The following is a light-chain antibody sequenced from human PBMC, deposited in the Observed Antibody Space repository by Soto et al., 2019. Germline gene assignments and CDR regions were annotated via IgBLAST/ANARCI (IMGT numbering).Light chain of an antibody. CDR3: QQSYSTPLT. Sequence: DIQVTQSPSSLSASVGYTVSPTFSSSQTISYYLNWYQQKPGKGPKLLIYAASNLQSGVPSRFSGRGSGTDFTLAISSLQTEDSATYYCQQSYSTPLTFGRGTKVDIK. V-gene: IGKV1-39*01. J-gene: IGKJ4*01. CDR2: AAS. CDR1: QTISYY.